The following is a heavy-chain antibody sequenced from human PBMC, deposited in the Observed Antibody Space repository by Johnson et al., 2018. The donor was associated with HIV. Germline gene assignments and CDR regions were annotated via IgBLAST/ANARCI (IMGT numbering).Heavy chain of an antibody. D-gene: IGHD3-10*01. V-gene: IGHV3-30*18. J-gene: IGHJ3*02. CDR3: AKESRGAPGAFDI. CDR2: ISYDGSNK. Sequence: MPLVESGGGVVQPGRSLRLSCAASGFTFSSYGMHWVRQAPGKGLEWVAVISYDGSNKYYADSVKGRFTISRDNSKNTLYLQMNSLRAEDTAVYYCAKESRGAPGAFDIWGQGTMVTVSS. CDR1: GFTFSSYG.